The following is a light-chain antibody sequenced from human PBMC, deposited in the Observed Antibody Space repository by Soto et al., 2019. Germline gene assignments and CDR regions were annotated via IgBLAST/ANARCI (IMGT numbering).Light chain of an antibody. V-gene: IGLV2-14*01. J-gene: IGLJ1*01. CDR2: DVS. Sequence: QSALTQPASVSGSPGQSITISCTGTSSDVGGYNYVSWYQQHPGKAPKLMLYDVSNRPSGVSNRFSGSKSGNTASLTISGLQAEDEADYYCSSYTSSSINYAFGTGTKVTVL. CDR3: SSYTSSSINYA. CDR1: SSDVGGYNY.